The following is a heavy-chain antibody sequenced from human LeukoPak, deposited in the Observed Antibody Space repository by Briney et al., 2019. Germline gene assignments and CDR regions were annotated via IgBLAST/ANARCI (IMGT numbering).Heavy chain of an antibody. CDR3: ARGRIVRYYYGMDV. CDR1: GGSFSGYY. Sequence: SETLSLTCAVYGGSFSGYYWSWIRQPPGKGLEWIGEINHSGSTNYNPSLKSRVTISVDTSKNQFSLKLSSVTAADTAVYYCARGRIVRYYYGMDVWGKGTTVTVSS. V-gene: IGHV4-34*01. J-gene: IGHJ6*04. CDR2: INHSGST. D-gene: IGHD1-26*01.